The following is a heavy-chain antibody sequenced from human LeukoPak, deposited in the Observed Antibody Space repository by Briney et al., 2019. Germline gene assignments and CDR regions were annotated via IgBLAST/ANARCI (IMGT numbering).Heavy chain of an antibody. J-gene: IGHJ4*02. D-gene: IGHD2/OR15-2a*01. V-gene: IGHV3-74*01. CDR2: INGDGSRT. CDR1: GFTFSSYW. Sequence: GGSLRLSCAASGFTFSSYWMYWVRQAPGKGLVWVSRINGDGSRTNYADSVKGRFTISRDNAKNALYLQMNSLRVEDTAVYYCARGAFRGGFDYWGQGTLVTASS. CDR3: ARGAFRGGFDY.